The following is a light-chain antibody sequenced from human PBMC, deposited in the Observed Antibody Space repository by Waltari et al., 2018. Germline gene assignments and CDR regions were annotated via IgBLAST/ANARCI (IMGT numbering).Light chain of an antibody. CDR2: EVS. Sequence: QSALTQPPSASGSPGQSVTISCTGTSSDVGGYNYVSWDQQHPGKAPKLMIYEVSNRPPGVPDRFSGSKSGNTASLTVSGLQAEDEADYYCSSYAGSNNLVFGGGTKLTVL. CDR1: SSDVGGYNY. CDR3: SSYAGSNNLV. J-gene: IGLJ2*01. V-gene: IGLV2-8*01.